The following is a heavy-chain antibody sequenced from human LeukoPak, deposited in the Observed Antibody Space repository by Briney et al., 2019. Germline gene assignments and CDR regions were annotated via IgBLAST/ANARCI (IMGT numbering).Heavy chain of an antibody. CDR2: ISGSGGNT. V-gene: IGHV3-23*01. D-gene: IGHD3-3*01. CDR3: ARDRSTDFWSGYYTNYFDY. CDR1: GFTFSSYA. J-gene: IGHJ4*02. Sequence: PGGSLRLSCAASGFTFSSYAMSWVRQAPGKGLEWVSAISGSGGNTYFADSVKGRFTISRDNAKNSLYLQMNSLRAEDTAAYYCARDRSTDFWSGYYTNYFDYWGQGTLVTVSS.